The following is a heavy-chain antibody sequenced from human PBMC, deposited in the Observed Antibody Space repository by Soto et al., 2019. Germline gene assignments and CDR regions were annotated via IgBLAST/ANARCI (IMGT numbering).Heavy chain of an antibody. V-gene: IGHV5-51*01. CDR2: IYPGDSDT. CDR3: ARASETSGYYVGSFDY. D-gene: IGHD3-22*01. J-gene: IGHJ4*02. Sequence: GESLKISCRGSGYSFTGYWIAWVRQMPGKGLEYMGIIYPGDSDTRYSPSFQGQVTISVDKSINTAYLQWNSLEASDTALYYCARASETSGYYVGSFDYWGQGTLVTSPQ. CDR1: GYSFTGYW.